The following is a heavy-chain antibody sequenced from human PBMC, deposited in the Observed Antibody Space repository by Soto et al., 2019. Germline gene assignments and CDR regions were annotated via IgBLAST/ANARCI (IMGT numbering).Heavy chain of an antibody. J-gene: IGHJ6*02. D-gene: IGHD6-13*01. V-gene: IGHV1-58*01. CDR3: AAVGTLIYYYYYGMDV. CDR1: GFTFTSSA. Sequence: ASVKVSCKASGFTFTSSAVQWARQARGQRLEWIGWIVVGSGNTNYAQKFQERVTITRDMSTSTAYMELSSLRSEDTAVYYCAAVGTLIYYYYYGMDVWGQGTTVTVSS. CDR2: IVVGSGNT.